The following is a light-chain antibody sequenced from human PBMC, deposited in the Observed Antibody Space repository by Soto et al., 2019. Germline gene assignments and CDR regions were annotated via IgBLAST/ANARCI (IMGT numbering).Light chain of an antibody. Sequence: QSVLTQPPSASGTPGQRVTISCSGSSSNVGSNTVSWYQQLPGTAPKVLIYSDDQRPSGVPDRFSGSRSGSSASLAISGLQSGDEADYYCASWEDSLNGWVIGEGTKLTVL. CDR2: SDD. J-gene: IGLJ3*02. CDR3: ASWEDSLNGWV. CDR1: SSNVGSNT. V-gene: IGLV1-44*01.